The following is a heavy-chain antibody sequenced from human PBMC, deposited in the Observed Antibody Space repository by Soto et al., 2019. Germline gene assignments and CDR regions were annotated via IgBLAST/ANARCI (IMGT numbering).Heavy chain of an antibody. CDR3: ARETSGKVWGSHAFDI. Sequence: ASVKVSCKASGGTFSSYAISWVRQAPGQGLEWMGGIIPIFGTANYAQKFQGRVTITADESTSTAYMELSSLRSEDTAVYYCARETSGKVWGSHAFDIWGQGTMVTVSS. CDR1: GGTFSSYA. V-gene: IGHV1-69*13. D-gene: IGHD1-26*01. J-gene: IGHJ3*02. CDR2: IIPIFGTA.